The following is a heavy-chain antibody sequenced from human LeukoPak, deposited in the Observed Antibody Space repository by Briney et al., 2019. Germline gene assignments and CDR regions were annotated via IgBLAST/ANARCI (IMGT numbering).Heavy chain of an antibody. Sequence: ASVKVSCKASGYTFTSYDINWVRQATGQGLEWMGWMNPNSGNTGYAQKFQGRVTMTRNTSINTAYMEVSSLRSEDTAVYYCARAPDQLQYYYYYMDVWGKGTTVTVSS. CDR1: GYTFTSYD. V-gene: IGHV1-8*01. CDR3: ARAPDQLQYYYYYMDV. CDR2: MNPNSGNT. D-gene: IGHD4-11*01. J-gene: IGHJ6*03.